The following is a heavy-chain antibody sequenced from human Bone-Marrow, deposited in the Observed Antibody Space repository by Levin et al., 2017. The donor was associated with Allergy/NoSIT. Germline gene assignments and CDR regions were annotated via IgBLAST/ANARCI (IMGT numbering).Heavy chain of an antibody. V-gene: IGHV4-61*01. Sequence: PSETLSLTCTVSGGSVNSASHYWSWIRQPPGKGLEWIGYIYYSGSTYYNPSLKSRVTISVDTSKNKFSLNLSSVTAADTALYFCAREGIVVVPAGVTHHYYYYMDVWGKGTTVIVSS. D-gene: IGHD2-2*01. J-gene: IGHJ6*03. CDR3: AREGIVVVPAGVTHHYYYYMDV. CDR1: GGSVNSASHY. CDR2: IYYSGST.